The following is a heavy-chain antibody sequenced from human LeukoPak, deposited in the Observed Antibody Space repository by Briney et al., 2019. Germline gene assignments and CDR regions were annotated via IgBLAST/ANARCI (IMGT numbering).Heavy chain of an antibody. CDR3: ARDLYYYDSSGPRFDFDP. CDR1: GYTFTSYG. J-gene: IGHJ5*02. D-gene: IGHD3-22*01. Sequence: ASVKVSCKASGYTFTSYGISWVRQAPGQGLEWMGWISAYNGNTNYAQKLQGRVAMTTDTSTSTAYMELRSLRSDDTAVYYCARDLYYYDSSGPRFDFDPWGQGTLVTVSS. CDR2: ISAYNGNT. V-gene: IGHV1-18*01.